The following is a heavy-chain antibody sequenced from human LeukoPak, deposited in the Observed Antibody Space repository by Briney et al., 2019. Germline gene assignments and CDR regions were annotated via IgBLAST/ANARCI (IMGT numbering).Heavy chain of an antibody. D-gene: IGHD6-6*01. V-gene: IGHV4-59*11. J-gene: IGHJ4*02. CDR3: ARHGGYSSSAAY. CDR1: GGSISSHY. CDR2: IYYSGST. Sequence: SETLSLTCTVSGGSISSHYWSWIRQPPGKGLDWIGYIYYSGSTNYNPSLKSRVTLSVDTSKNQFSLKLSSVTAADTAVYYCARHGGYSSSAAYWGQGTLVTVSS.